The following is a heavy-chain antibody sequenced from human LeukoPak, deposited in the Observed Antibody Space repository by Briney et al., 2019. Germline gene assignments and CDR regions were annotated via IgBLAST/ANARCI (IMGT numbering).Heavy chain of an antibody. V-gene: IGHV4-4*07. CDR1: GGSISSYY. J-gene: IGHJ5*02. CDR3: ARGDLKSDWFDP. Sequence: PSETLSLTCTVSGGSISSYYWSWIRQPAGKGLEWIGRIYTSGSTNYNPSLKSRVTISADTSKNQFSLKLRSVTAADTAVYYCARGDLKSDWFDPWGQGTLVIVST. D-gene: IGHD3-3*01. CDR2: IYTSGST.